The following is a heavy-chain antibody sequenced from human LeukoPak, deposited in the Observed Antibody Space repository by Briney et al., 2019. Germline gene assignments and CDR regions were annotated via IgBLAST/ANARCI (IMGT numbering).Heavy chain of an antibody. CDR1: GFTFSDYY. J-gene: IGHJ5*02. V-gene: IGHV3-11*01. CDR3: AKVQDYDFWSGYNNWFDP. D-gene: IGHD3-3*01. CDR2: ISSSGSTI. Sequence: PGGSLRLSCAASGFTFSDYYMSWIRQAPGKGLEWVSYISSSGSTIYYADSVKGRFTISRDNAKNSLYLQMNSLRAEDTAVYYCAKVQDYDFWSGYNNWFDPWGQGTLVTVSS.